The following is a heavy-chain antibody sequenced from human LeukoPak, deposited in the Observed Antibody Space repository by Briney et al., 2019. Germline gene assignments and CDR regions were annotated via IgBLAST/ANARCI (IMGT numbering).Heavy chain of an antibody. V-gene: IGHV4-61*02. CDR3: ARGRKYYDYVWGSYRYQNYFDY. CDR1: GGSISSGSYY. Sequence: PSQTLSLTCTVSGGSISSGSYYWSWIRQPAGKGLEWIGRIYTSGSTNYNPPLKIRVTISVDTSKNQFSLKLSSVTAADTAVYYCARGRKYYDYVWGSYRYQNYFDYWGQGTLVTVSS. J-gene: IGHJ4*02. D-gene: IGHD3-16*02. CDR2: IYTSGST.